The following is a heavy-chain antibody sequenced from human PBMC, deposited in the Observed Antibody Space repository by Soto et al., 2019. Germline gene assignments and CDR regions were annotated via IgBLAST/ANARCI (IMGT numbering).Heavy chain of an antibody. CDR1: GLTFSASA. CDR2: IRNKADKYAT. J-gene: IGHJ4*02. Sequence: GGSLRLSCVASGLTFSASAMHWVRQASGKGLEWVGRIRNKADKYATVYAAPVQGRFTISRDNSKNTLYLQMNSLRAEDTAVYYCAKGSSYSDYWGQGTLDNVST. V-gene: IGHV3-73*01. CDR3: AKGSSYSDY.